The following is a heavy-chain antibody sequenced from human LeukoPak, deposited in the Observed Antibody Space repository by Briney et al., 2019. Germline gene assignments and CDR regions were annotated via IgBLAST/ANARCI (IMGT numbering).Heavy chain of an antibody. CDR2: ISSSGTPV. CDR1: GVMFENYW. CDR3: ARGVNDYGDYRGFDH. J-gene: IGHJ4*02. V-gene: IGHV3-48*03. Sequence: GGSLRLSCAASGVMFENYWMNWVRQAPGKGLEVISTISSSGTPVYYADSVKGRFTISRDNARKSVYLEMNSLRAEDTAVYFCARGVNDYGDYRGFDHWGQGTLVTVSS. D-gene: IGHD4-17*01.